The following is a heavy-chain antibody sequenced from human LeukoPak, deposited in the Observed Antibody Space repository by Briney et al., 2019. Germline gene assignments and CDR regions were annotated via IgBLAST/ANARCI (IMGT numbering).Heavy chain of an antibody. J-gene: IGHJ6*03. CDR3: AKAPTAYYYYMDV. CDR1: GFTFSSYG. D-gene: IGHD6-25*01. Sequence: PGGSLRLSCAASGFTFSSYGMHWVRQAPGKGLEWVAFIRYDGSNKYYADSVKGRFTISRDNSKNTLYLQMNSLRAEDTAVYYCAKAPTAYYYYMDVWGKGTTVTISS. CDR2: IRYDGSNK. V-gene: IGHV3-30*02.